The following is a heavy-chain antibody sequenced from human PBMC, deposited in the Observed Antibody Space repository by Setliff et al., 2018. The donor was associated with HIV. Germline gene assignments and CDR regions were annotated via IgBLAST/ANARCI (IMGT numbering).Heavy chain of an antibody. D-gene: IGHD6-19*01. CDR2: INPNNGGT. J-gene: IGHJ6*03. CDR3: ARTIPLAGSDMDL. Sequence: GASVKVSCKASGYSFTDYYIHWVRQAPGQGLEWMGRINPNNGGTNYVQRFRGRVTMTRDTSINTAYMELSSLRSDGTAVYYCARTIPLAGSDMDLWGKGTTVTVSS. V-gene: IGHV1-2*06. CDR1: GYSFTDYY.